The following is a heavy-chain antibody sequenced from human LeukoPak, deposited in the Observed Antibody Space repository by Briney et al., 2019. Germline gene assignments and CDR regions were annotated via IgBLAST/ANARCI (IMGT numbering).Heavy chain of an antibody. CDR1: GYTFTGYY. Sequence: ASVKVSCKSSGYTFTGYYMHWVRPAPGQGLEWMGWINPNSGGTNYAQKFQGRVTMTRDTSISTAYMELSRLRSDDTAVYYCARVPYGAVAGRYYFDYWGQGTLVTVSS. V-gene: IGHV1-2*02. CDR2: INPNSGGT. J-gene: IGHJ4*02. CDR3: ARVPYGAVAGRYYFDY. D-gene: IGHD6-19*01.